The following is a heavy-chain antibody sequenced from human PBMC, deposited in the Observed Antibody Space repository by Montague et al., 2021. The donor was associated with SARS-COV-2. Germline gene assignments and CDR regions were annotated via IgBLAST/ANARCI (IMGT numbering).Heavy chain of an antibody. CDR1: GGSFSGYY. CDR3: ARVRYYGSGTSLGMDV. D-gene: IGHD3-10*01. J-gene: IGHJ6*02. Sequence: SETLSLTCAVYGGSFSGYYRSWIRQPPGKGLEWIGEINHSGSTNYNPSLKSRVTISVDTSKNQFSLELSSVTAADTAVYYCARVRYYGSGTSLGMDVWGQGTTVTVSS. CDR2: INHSGST. V-gene: IGHV4-34*01.